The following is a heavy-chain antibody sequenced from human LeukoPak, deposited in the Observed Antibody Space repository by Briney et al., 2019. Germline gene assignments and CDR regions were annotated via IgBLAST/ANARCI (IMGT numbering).Heavy chain of an antibody. CDR1: GGSISSGANY. V-gene: IGHV4-30-2*01. CDR3: ARESDYSHPNYFDP. D-gene: IGHD4-11*01. CDR2: IHHSGST. Sequence: SQTLSLTCTVSGGSISSGANYWSWIRQPPGRGLEWIGQIHHSGSTNYSPSLKSRVIISIDKSKNQFSLNLNSVTAADTALYYCARESDYSHPNYFDPWGQGTLVTVSS. J-gene: IGHJ5*02.